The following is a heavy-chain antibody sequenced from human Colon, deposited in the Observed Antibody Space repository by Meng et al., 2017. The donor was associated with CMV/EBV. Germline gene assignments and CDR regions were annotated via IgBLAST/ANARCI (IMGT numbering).Heavy chain of an antibody. CDR2: ISSSGSTI. Sequence: LSLTCTVSGGSVNSGNYYWSWIRQSPGKGLEWVSYISSSGSTIYYADSVKGRFTISRDNAKNSLYLQMNSLRAEDTAVYYCARGGIQLWLSDYYYGMDVWGQGTTVTVSS. CDR3: ARGGIQLWLSDYYYGMDV. CDR1: GGSVNSGNYY. D-gene: IGHD5-18*01. J-gene: IGHJ6*02. V-gene: IGHV3-11*04.